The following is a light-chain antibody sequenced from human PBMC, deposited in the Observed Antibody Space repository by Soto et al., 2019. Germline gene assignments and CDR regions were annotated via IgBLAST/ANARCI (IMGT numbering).Light chain of an antibody. CDR2: DAS. Sequence: EIVLTQSPATLTLSPGERATLSCRASQSIGTYLTWYQQKFGQAPRLLISDASNRATGIPARFFGSGSGTDFTLSISSLEPEDFAVYYCQQRFNSPITFGGGTKVEIK. CDR3: QQRFNSPIT. J-gene: IGKJ4*01. CDR1: QSIGTY. V-gene: IGKV3-11*01.